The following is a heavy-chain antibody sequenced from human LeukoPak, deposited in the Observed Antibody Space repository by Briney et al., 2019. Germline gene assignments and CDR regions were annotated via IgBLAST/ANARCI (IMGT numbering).Heavy chain of an antibody. CDR3: AKIALSWVAGTIDY. D-gene: IGHD6-19*01. V-gene: IGHV3-64*04. CDR2: ISSNGGST. J-gene: IGHJ4*02. CDR1: GFTFSFFA. Sequence: GGSLRLSCSASGFTFSFFAMHWVRQAPGKGLEYVSAISSNGGSTYYADSVKGRFTISRDNSKNSLYLQMNSLRAEDTAVYYCAKIALSWVAGTIDYWGQGTLVTVSS.